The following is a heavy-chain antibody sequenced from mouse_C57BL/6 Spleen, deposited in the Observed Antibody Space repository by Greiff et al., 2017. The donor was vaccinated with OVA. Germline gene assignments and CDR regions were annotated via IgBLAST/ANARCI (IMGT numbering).Heavy chain of an antibody. V-gene: IGHV10-1*01. D-gene: IGHD4-1*01. CDR2: IRSKSNNYAT. CDR3: VRTGTYAMDY. CDR1: GFSFNTYA. J-gene: IGHJ4*01. Sequence: EVKLVESGGGLVQPKGSLKLSCAASGFSFNTYAMNWVRQAPGKGLEWVARIRSKSNNYATYYADSVKDRFTISRDDSESMLYLQMNNLKTEDTAMYYCVRTGTYAMDYWGQGTSVTVSS.